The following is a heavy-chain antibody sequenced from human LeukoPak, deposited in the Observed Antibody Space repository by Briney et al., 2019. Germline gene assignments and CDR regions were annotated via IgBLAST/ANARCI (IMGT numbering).Heavy chain of an antibody. D-gene: IGHD3-22*01. CDR1: GGSISGSSYY. J-gene: IGHJ4*02. CDR2: VYYSGSS. CDR3: ARHFNYYDSLDY. V-gene: IGHV4-39*01. Sequence: KPSETLSLTCTVSGGSISGSSYYWGWIRQPPGEGLEWIGSVYYSGSSYYNPSLKSRVTMSVDPSKNQFSLKLSSVTAADTAVYYCARHFNYYDSLDYWGQGTLVTVSS.